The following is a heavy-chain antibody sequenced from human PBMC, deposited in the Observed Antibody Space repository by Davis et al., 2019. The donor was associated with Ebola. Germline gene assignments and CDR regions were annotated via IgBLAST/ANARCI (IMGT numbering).Heavy chain of an antibody. CDR2: ISYDGSNK. J-gene: IGHJ3*02. CDR3: AKDFPVDDFWSGLNAFDI. Sequence: PGGSLRLSCAASGFTFSSYAMHWVRQAPGKGLEWVAVISYDGSNKYYADSVKGRFTISRDNSKNTLYLQMNSLRAEDTAVYYCAKDFPVDDFWSGLNAFDIWGQGTMVTVSS. V-gene: IGHV3-30*04. D-gene: IGHD3-3*01. CDR1: GFTFSSYA.